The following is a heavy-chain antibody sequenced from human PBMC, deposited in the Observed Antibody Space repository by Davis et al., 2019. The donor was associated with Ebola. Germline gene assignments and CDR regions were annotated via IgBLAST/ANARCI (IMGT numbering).Heavy chain of an antibody. CDR2: IKQDGSEK. D-gene: IGHD5-12*01. CDR3: ASGDGRGSSYDMDV. V-gene: IGHV3-7*03. CDR1: GFTFSVYY. J-gene: IGHJ6*02. Sequence: GESLKISCAASGFTFSVYYMSWIRQAPGKGPEWVAIIKQDGSEKDYVDSVKGRFTISRDNAKSSLFLHMNSLRAEDTAVYYCASGDGRGSSYDMDVWGQGTTVTVSS.